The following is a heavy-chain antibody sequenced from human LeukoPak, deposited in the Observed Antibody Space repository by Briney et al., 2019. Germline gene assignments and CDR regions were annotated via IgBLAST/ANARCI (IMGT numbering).Heavy chain of an antibody. D-gene: IGHD4-17*01. CDR2: ISSSGSTI. J-gene: IGHJ5*02. V-gene: IGHV3-48*03. CDR3: VRARGGDYVGH. Sequence: SGGSLRLSCAASGFTLSRYVMNWVRQARGKGLGWVSYISSSGSTIYYADSLKGRFTISRDNAKNSLYLQMNSLRAEDTAVYYCVRARGGDYVGHWGQGTLVTVSS. CDR1: GFTLSRYV.